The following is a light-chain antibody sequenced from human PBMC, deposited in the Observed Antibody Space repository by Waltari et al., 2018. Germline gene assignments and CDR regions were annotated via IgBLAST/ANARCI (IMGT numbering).Light chain of an antibody. CDR1: SSDLGAYNY. CDR3: SSYTTSSTWV. Sequence: QSALTQPASVSGSPGQSITISCTGTSSDLGAYNYVSWYQQHPGKAPKLMIYGVTNRPSVVSNRFSGSKSGNTASLIISGLQAEDEADYYCSSYTTSSTWVFGGGTKLTVL. CDR2: GVT. V-gene: IGLV2-14*03. J-gene: IGLJ3*02.